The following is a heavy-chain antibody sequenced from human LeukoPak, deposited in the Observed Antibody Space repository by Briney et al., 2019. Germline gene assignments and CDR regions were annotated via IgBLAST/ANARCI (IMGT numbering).Heavy chain of an antibody. V-gene: IGHV4-34*01. CDR3: ARIPAAPNGIAAAGNYFDY. CDR1: GGSFSGYY. J-gene: IGHJ4*02. D-gene: IGHD6-13*01. CDR2: INHSGST. Sequence: NSSETLSLTCAVYGGSFSGYYWSWIRQPPGKGLEWIGEINHSGSTNYNPSLKSRVTISVDTSKNQFSLKLSSVTAADTAVYYCARIPAAPNGIAAAGNYFDYWGQGTLVTVSS.